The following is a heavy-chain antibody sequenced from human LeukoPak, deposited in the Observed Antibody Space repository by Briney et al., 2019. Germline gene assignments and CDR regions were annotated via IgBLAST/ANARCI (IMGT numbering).Heavy chain of an antibody. CDR2: IYSGGST. J-gene: IGHJ6*02. D-gene: IGHD2-15*01. CDR3: ARWGILYGMDV. Sequence: QSGGSLRLSCAASGFTFSSYAMSWVRQAPGKGLEWVSVIYSGGSTYYADSVKGRFTISRHNSKNTLYLQMNSLRAEDTAVYYCARWGILYGMDVWGQGTTVTVSS. V-gene: IGHV3-53*04. CDR1: GFTFSSYA.